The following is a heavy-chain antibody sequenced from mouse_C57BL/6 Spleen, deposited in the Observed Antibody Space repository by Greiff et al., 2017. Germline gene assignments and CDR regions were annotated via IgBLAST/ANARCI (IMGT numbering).Heavy chain of an antibody. J-gene: IGHJ1*03. CDR1: GYTFTSYW. CDR2: IDPSSGGT. Sequence: VQLQQPGAELVKPGASVKLSCKASGYTFTSYWMHWVKQRPGRGLEWIGRIDPSSGGTKYNEKFKSKATLTVDKPSSTAYMQLRSLTSDDSAVYYCARSNREGDWYFEVWGTGTTVTVSS. CDR3: ARSNREGDWYFEV. V-gene: IGHV1-72*01.